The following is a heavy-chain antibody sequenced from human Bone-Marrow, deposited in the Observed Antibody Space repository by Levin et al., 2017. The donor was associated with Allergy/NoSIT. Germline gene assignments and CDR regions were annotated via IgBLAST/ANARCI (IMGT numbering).Heavy chain of an antibody. V-gene: IGHV3-20*01. CDR2: INWNGDTT. D-gene: IGHD3-16*01. CDR3: STEKGGREGGGWFDP. CDR1: GFTFGDFA. Sequence: AGGSLRLSCATSGFTFGDFAMSWVRQVPGKGLEWVSTINWNGDTTIYADSVKGRFTISRDNAKNSLYLQMNSLRAEDTAFYHCSTEKGGREGGGWFDPWGQGTLVTVSS. J-gene: IGHJ5*02.